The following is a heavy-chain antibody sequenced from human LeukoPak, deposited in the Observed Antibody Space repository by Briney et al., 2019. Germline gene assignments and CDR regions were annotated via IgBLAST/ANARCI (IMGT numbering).Heavy chain of an antibody. V-gene: IGHV1-18*01. J-gene: IGHJ4*02. CDR2: ISAYNGNT. D-gene: IGHD3-22*01. CDR1: GYTFTSYG. Sequence: ASVKVSCKASGYTFTSYGISWVRQAPGQGLEWMGWISAYNGNTNYAQKLQGRVTMTTDTSTSTAYMELRSLRSDDTAVYYCARDFKHYDSLGTYTPFGYWGQGTLVTVSS. CDR3: ARDFKHYDSLGTYTPFGY.